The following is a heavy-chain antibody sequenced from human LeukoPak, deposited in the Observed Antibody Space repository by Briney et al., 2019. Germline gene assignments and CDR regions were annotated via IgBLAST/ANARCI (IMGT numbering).Heavy chain of an antibody. J-gene: IGHJ4*02. CDR1: GFTFSSHW. D-gene: IGHD2-15*01. CDR3: VRDGQGSTPLDY. V-gene: IGHV3-74*01. CDR2: ISTDGSRP. Sequence: GGSLILSCAASGFTFSSHWMHWVRQAPGKGLVWVSGISTDGSRPRYADSVNGRFTISRDNAKNTLYLQMNSLRAEDTAVYFCVRDGQGSTPLDYWGQGTLVTVSS.